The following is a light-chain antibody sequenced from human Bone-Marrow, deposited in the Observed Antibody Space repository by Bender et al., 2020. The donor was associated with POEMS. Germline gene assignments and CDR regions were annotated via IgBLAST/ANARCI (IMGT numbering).Light chain of an antibody. CDR1: SSDVGDYNY. V-gene: IGLV2-8*01. CDR3: ASWDDSLSGHVV. J-gene: IGLJ2*01. CDR2: EVT. Sequence: QSALTQPPSASGSPGQSVTISCTGTSSDVGDYNYVSWYQHHPGKAPKLVIYEVTERPSGVHDRFSGSKSGNTASLAISGLRSEDEADYYCASWDDSLSGHVVFGGGTKLTVL.